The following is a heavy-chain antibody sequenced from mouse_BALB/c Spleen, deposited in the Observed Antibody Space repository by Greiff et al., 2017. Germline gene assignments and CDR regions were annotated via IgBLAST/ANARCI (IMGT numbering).Heavy chain of an antibody. CDR1: GFTFPDYY. Sequence: EVPGVESGGGLVQPGGSLRLSCATSGFTFPDYYMSWVRQPPGKALEWLGFIRNKANGYTTEYSASVKGRFTISRDNSQSILYLQMNTLRAEDSATYYCSLTDDWGQGTTLTVSS. CDR2: IRNKANGYTT. CDR3: SLTDD. V-gene: IGHV7-3*02. J-gene: IGHJ2*01.